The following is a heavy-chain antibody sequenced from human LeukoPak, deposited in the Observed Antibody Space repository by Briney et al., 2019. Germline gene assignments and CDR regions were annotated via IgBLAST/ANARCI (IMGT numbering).Heavy chain of an antibody. D-gene: IGHD6-6*01. CDR1: GGSFSGYY. J-gene: IGHJ4*02. CDR2: INHSGST. CDR3: AREQLVGSSYDY. Sequence: SETLSLTCAVYGGSFSGYYWSWIRQPPGKGLEWIGEINHSGSTNYNPSLKSRVTISVDTSKNQFSLKLSSVTAADTAVYYCAREQLVGSSYDYWGQGTLVTVSS. V-gene: IGHV4-34*01.